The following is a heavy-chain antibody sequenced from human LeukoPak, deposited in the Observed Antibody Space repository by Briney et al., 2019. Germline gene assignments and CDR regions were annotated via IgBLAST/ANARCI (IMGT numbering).Heavy chain of an antibody. D-gene: IGHD4-17*01. Sequence: GGSLRLSCAASGFTVSSNYMSWVRQAPGKGLEWVANIKQDGSEKYYVDSVKGRFTISRDNAKNSLYLQMNSLRAEDTAVYYCAREIYGDYWGVWFDPWGQGTLVTVSS. V-gene: IGHV3-7*01. CDR2: IKQDGSEK. CDR1: GFTVSSNY. J-gene: IGHJ5*02. CDR3: AREIYGDYWGVWFDP.